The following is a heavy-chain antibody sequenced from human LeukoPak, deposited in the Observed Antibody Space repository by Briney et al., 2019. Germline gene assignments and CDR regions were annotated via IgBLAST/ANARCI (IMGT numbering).Heavy chain of an antibody. Sequence: PGGSLRLSCAASGFTFSSYGMSWVRQAPGKGLEWVSAISGSGGSTYYADSVKGRFTISRDNSKNTLYLQMNSLRAEDTAIYYCAKSPNSDFWSGYDPWGQGTLVTVSS. CDR3: AKSPNSDFWSGYDP. V-gene: IGHV3-23*01. CDR2: ISGSGGST. CDR1: GFTFSSYG. D-gene: IGHD3-3*01. J-gene: IGHJ5*02.